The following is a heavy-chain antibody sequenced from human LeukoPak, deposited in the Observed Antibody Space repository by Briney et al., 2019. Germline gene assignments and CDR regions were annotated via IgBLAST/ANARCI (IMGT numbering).Heavy chain of an antibody. Sequence: SETLSLTCSVSGGSLTGYYWSWIRQPPGRGLEWIGFIYYSGSTDYNPSLKRRVTISVDTSKKQFSLKLTSVTAADTAVYYCARGVVLTGYPLDFWGRGTLVTVSS. J-gene: IGHJ4*02. D-gene: IGHD3-9*01. CDR3: ARGVVLTGYPLDF. V-gene: IGHV4-59*01. CDR2: IYYSGST. CDR1: GGSLTGYY.